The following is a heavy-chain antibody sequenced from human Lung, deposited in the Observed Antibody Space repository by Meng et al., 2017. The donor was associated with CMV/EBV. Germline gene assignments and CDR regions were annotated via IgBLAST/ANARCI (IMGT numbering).Heavy chain of an antibody. CDR3: ARRMIYGGNSFDS. CDR1: GFTFSSYA. D-gene: IGHD4-23*01. Sequence: GESXKISCAVSGFTFSSYAMNWVRQAPGKGLEWVSSVSGSGGITYYADSVKGRFTISRDNSKNIVYLQMNSLRAEDTAVYFCARRMIYGGNSFDSGGQGTLVTAPQ. V-gene: IGHV3-23*01. J-gene: IGHJ4*02. CDR2: VSGSGGIT.